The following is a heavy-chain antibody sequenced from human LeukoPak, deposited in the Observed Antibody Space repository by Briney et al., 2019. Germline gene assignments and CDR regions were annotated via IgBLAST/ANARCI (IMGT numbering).Heavy chain of an antibody. Sequence: GGSLRLSCAASGFMFSSNWMSWVRRAPGKGLEWVANIKEDGTETYYVDSVKGRFTISRDNAKNSLYLQMNSLRVEDTAVYYCARLGARQMLEYWGQGTLVTVSS. CDR3: ARLGARQMLEY. V-gene: IGHV3-7*03. D-gene: IGHD4-17*01. J-gene: IGHJ4*02. CDR1: GFMFSSNW. CDR2: IKEDGTET.